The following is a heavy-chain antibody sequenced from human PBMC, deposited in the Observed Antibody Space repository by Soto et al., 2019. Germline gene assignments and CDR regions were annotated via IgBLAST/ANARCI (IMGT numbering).Heavy chain of an antibody. D-gene: IGHD6-13*01. CDR1: GFTFSSYA. Sequence: GGSLRLSCAASGFTFSSYAMHWVRQAPGKGLEWVAVISYDGSNKYYADSVKGRFTISRDNSKNTLYLQMDSLGSDDTALYYCAKDEGAAVESPGDWGQGTLVTVSS. V-gene: IGHV3-30-3*01. J-gene: IGHJ4*02. CDR2: ISYDGSNK. CDR3: AKDEGAAVESPGD.